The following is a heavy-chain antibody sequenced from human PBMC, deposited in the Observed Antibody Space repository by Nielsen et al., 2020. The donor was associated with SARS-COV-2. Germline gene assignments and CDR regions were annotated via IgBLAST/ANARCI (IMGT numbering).Heavy chain of an antibody. D-gene: IGHD1-26*01. Sequence: ASVKVSCKASGYTFTSHNMHWVHQAPGQRFEWMGWINAGNGNTKYSQKFQGRVTFTRDTSASTAYMELSSLRSEDTAVYYCAARVGATSGFDHWGQGTLVTVSA. CDR1: GYTFTSHN. J-gene: IGHJ4*02. CDR3: AARVGATSGFDH. V-gene: IGHV1-3*01. CDR2: INAGNGNT.